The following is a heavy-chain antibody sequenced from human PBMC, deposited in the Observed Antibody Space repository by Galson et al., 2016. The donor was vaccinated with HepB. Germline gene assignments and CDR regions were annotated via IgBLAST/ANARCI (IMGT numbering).Heavy chain of an antibody. CDR2: ISVTSTYT. Sequence: SLRLSCAASGFTFSDYYMSWIRQAPGKGLEWVSYISVTSTYTNYADSVKGRFTVSRDNAKNSVYLQINSLRAGDTALYYCARVGYCSGAGCRGRDWFDPWGQGIPVTVSS. J-gene: IGHJ5*02. V-gene: IGHV3-11*06. CDR1: GFTFSDYY. D-gene: IGHD2-15*01. CDR3: ARVGYCSGAGCRGRDWFDP.